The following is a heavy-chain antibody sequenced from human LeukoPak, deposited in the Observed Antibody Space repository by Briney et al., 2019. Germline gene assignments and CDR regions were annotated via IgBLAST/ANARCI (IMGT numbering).Heavy chain of an antibody. Sequence: GGSLRLSCAASGFTFSSYWMSWDRQAPVKGLEWVANIKQDGSEKYYVDSVKGRFTISRDNAKNSLYLQMNSLRAEDTAVYYCARGAPQGFWSRYYFDYFDYWGQGTLVTVSS. D-gene: IGHD3-3*01. CDR1: GFTFSSYW. CDR3: ARGAPQGFWSRYYFDYFDY. CDR2: IKQDGSEK. V-gene: IGHV3-7*01. J-gene: IGHJ4*02.